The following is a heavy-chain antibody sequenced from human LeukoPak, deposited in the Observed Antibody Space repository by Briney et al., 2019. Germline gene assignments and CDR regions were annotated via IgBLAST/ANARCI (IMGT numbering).Heavy chain of an antibody. Sequence: SETLSLTCSVSGGYISSYYWSWIRQPPGKGLEWIGYIYYSGSTNYNPSLKSRVTMSVDTSKNQFSLKLSSVTAADTAVYYCARDKYYYDSSASIRFDYWGQGTLVTVSS. J-gene: IGHJ4*02. V-gene: IGHV4-59*12. CDR2: IYYSGST. CDR3: ARDKYYYDSSASIRFDY. D-gene: IGHD3-22*01. CDR1: GGYISSYY.